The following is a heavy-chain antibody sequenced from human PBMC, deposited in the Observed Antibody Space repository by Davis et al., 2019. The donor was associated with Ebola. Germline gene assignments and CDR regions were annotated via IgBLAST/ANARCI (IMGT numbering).Heavy chain of an antibody. CDR3: AKGYYGSGRIGYYGMDV. CDR1: GFTFSSYA. CDR2: ISGSGGST. V-gene: IGHV3-23*01. Sequence: GESLKISCAASGFTFSSYAMNWVRQAPGKGLEWVSAISGSGGSTYYADSVKGRFTISRDNSKDTLYLQMNSLRAEDTAVYYCAKGYYGSGRIGYYGMDVWGQGTTVTVSS. J-gene: IGHJ6*02. D-gene: IGHD3-10*01.